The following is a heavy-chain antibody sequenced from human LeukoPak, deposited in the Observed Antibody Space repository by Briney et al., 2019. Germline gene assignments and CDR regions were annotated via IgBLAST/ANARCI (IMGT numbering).Heavy chain of an antibody. CDR2: INPDSGGT. CDR3: VREARAGNWFDP. V-gene: IGHV1-2*02. J-gene: IGHJ5*02. Sequence: ASVKVSCKASGYTFTSYYIHWVRQAPGQGLEWTGWINPDSGGTNYAQQFQGRVTMTRDTSISTVYMDLSRLRSDDTAMYYCVREARAGNWFDPWGKGTLVIVSS. CDR1: GYTFTSYY.